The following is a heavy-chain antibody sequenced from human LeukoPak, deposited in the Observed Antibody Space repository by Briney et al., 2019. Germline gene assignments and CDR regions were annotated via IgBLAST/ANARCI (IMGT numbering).Heavy chain of an antibody. CDR1: GFTFSDYN. CDR2: VDTSGDYI. Sequence: GGSLRLSCAASGFTFSDYNMNWVRQAPGKGLEWVSSVDTSGDYIYNADSVKGRFTISRDNAKNSLYLQMNSLRAEDTAVYYCAAGFPIVVVTALDAFDIWGQGTMVTVSS. V-gene: IGHV3-21*04. CDR3: AAGFPIVVVTALDAFDI. J-gene: IGHJ3*02. D-gene: IGHD3-22*01.